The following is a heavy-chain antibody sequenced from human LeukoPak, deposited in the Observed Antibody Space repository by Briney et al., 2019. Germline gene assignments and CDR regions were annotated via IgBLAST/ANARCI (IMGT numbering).Heavy chain of an antibody. V-gene: IGHV1-69*06. CDR1: GDTFTTYA. Sequence: SVKVSCKASGDTFTTYAIIWVRQAPGQGLEWMGGIIPMFGTPNYAQRLQGRVTITADKSTKTAYMELSSLRSEDTAVYYCARSAYSSSWYAAIDYWGQGTLVTVSS. J-gene: IGHJ4*02. D-gene: IGHD6-13*01. CDR2: IIPMFGTP. CDR3: ARSAYSSSWYAAIDY.